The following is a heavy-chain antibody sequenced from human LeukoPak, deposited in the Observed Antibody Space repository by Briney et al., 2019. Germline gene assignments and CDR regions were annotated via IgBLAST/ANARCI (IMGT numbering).Heavy chain of an antibody. Sequence: PGRSLRLSCAASGFTFSSYGMHWVRQAPGKGLEWVAVIWYDGSNKYYADSVKGRFTISRDNSKNTLYLQMNSLRAEDTAVYYCARERQGIAEAGYFDYWGQGTLVTVS. CDR2: IWYDGSNK. CDR1: GFTFSSYG. V-gene: IGHV3-33*01. D-gene: IGHD6-19*01. CDR3: ARERQGIAEAGYFDY. J-gene: IGHJ4*02.